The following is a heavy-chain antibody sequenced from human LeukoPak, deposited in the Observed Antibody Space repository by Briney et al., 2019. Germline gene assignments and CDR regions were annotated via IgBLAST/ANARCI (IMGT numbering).Heavy chain of an antibody. CDR2: ISSSSSYI. D-gene: IGHD5-24*01. CDR1: GFTFSSYS. J-gene: IGHJ1*01. V-gene: IGHV3-21*01. Sequence: GGSLRLSCAASGFTFSSYSMNWVRQAPGKGLEWVSSISSSSSYIYYADSVKGRFTISRDNAKNSLYLQMNSLRAEDTAVYYCARDMDDYNAFAPLLQHWGQGTLVTVSS. CDR3: ARDMDDYNAFAPLLQH.